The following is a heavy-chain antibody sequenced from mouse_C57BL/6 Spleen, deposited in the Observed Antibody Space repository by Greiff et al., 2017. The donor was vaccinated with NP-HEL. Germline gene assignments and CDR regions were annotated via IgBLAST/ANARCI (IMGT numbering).Heavy chain of an antibody. CDR2: IDPNSGGT. V-gene: IGHV1-72*01. D-gene: IGHD1-1*01. CDR1: GYTFNSYW. J-gene: IGHJ3*01. Sequence: QVQLQQPGAELVKPGASVKLSRKASGYTFNSYWMHWVKQRPGRGVEWIGRIDPNSGGTTYNEKFKSEGTLPVDKPSSTAYMQLSSLTSEDSAVYYCARSHYYASSWFAYWGRGTLVTVSA. CDR3: ARSHYYASSWFAY.